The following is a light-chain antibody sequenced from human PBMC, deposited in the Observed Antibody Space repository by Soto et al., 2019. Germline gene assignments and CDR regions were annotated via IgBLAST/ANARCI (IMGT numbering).Light chain of an antibody. CDR3: AAWDDSLSGVV. CDR2: RND. Sequence: QSVLTQPPSASETPGQRVTISCSGSSSNIGSNYVYWYQQLPGTAPKLLSYRNDQRPSGVPDRISGSKSGTSASLAISGLRSEDEADYYCAAWDDSLSGVVFGGGTKLTVL. CDR1: SSNIGSNY. V-gene: IGLV1-47*01. J-gene: IGLJ2*01.